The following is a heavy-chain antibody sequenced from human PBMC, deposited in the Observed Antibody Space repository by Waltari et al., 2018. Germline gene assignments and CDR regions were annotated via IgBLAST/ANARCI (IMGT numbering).Heavy chain of an antibody. Sequence: QLQLQESGPGLVKPSETLSLTCTVSGGSISSSNYFWGWIRQPPGKGLEWIGSIYYSGSTYKNKSLKRRVTISGDTSKNQFSVRLRSVTAADTAVYYCARHGGYCSGDSCSSNWFDPWGQGTLVTVSS. CDR2: IYYSGST. CDR3: ARHGGYCSGDSCSSNWFDP. J-gene: IGHJ5*02. V-gene: IGHV4-39*07. D-gene: IGHD2-15*01. CDR1: GGSISSSNYF.